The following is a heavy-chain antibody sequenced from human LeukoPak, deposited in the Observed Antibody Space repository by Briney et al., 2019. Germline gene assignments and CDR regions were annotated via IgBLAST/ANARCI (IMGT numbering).Heavy chain of an antibody. Sequence: KPSETLSLTCAVSGYSISSGYYRGWIRQPPGKGPEWIGSVFHTGSSYYIPSLKSRVTISVDTSKNQFSLEVSSVTAADTAIYYCARGISTTGHDYWGPGTLVTVSS. J-gene: IGHJ4*02. CDR2: VFHTGSS. D-gene: IGHD4-11*01. CDR3: ARGISTTGHDY. CDR1: GYSISSGYY. V-gene: IGHV4-38-2*01.